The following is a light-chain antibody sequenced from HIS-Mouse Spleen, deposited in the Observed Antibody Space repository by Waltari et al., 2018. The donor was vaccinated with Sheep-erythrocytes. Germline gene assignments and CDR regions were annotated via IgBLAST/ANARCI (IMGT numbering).Light chain of an antibody. CDR2: EGS. V-gene: IGLV2-23*01. CDR3: CSYAGSSTPWV. J-gene: IGLJ3*02. Sequence: QSALTQPASVSGSPGQSITISCSGTSSDVGSYNLVSWYQQHPGKAPKLMIYEGSKRRSWVSNRFYGSKSGNTASLTISGLQAEDEADYYCCSYAGSSTPWVFGGGTKLTVL. CDR1: SSDVGSYNL.